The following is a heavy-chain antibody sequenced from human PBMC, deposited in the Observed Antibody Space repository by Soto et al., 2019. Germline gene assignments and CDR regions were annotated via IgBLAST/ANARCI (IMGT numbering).Heavy chain of an antibody. J-gene: IGHJ4*02. CDR1: GGSISSGAYY. D-gene: IGHD6-19*01. V-gene: IGHV4-30-4*01. CDR3: AEATAEWGAVAGNFDY. Sequence: QVQLQESGPGLVKPSQTLSLTCTVSGGSISSGAYYWRWIRQPPGKGLEGIGYIYYSGSTNSNPFLKWRVTISVDTSKNQFSREVGSVTAAATAVYYCAEATAEWGAVAGNFDYWGQGALVTVSS. CDR2: IYYSGST.